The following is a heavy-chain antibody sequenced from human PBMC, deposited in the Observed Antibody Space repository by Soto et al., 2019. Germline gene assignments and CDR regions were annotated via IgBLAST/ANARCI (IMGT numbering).Heavy chain of an antibody. CDR1: GGTFSSYA. CDR2: IIPIFGTA. D-gene: IGHD1-7*01. V-gene: IGHV1-69*06. CDR3: ASRITGTTNDYYYYGMDV. Sequence: VKVSCKASGGTFSSYAISWVRQAPGQGLEWMGGIIPIFGTANYAQKFQGRVTITADKSTSTAYMELSSLRSEDTAVYYCASRITGTTNDYYYYGMDVWGQGTTVTVSS. J-gene: IGHJ6*02.